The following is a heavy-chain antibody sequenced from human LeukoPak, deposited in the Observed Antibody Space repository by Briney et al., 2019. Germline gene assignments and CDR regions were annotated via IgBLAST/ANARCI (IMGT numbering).Heavy chain of an antibody. J-gene: IGHJ4*02. CDR3: ARHSWAAGTGVGNFDY. CDR2: ISGSGGST. CDR1: GFTFSSYA. D-gene: IGHD6-13*01. V-gene: IGHV3-23*01. Sequence: PGGSLRLSCAASGFTFSSYAMSWVRQAPGKGLEWVSAISGSGGSTYYADSVKGRFTISRDNSKNTLYLQMNSLRAEDTAVYYCARHSWAAGTGVGNFDYWGQGTLVTVSS.